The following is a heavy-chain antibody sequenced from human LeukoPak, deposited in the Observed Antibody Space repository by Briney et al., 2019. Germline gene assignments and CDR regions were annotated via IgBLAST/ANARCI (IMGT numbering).Heavy chain of an antibody. D-gene: IGHD4-11*01. Sequence: SETLSLTCAVYGGSFSGYYWSWIRQPPGKGLEWIGSFYHSGNSYYNPSLKSRVSISVDTSKNQFSLNLSSVTAADTALYYCARHDFYSNYPHNWFDPWGQGTLVTVSS. CDR3: ARHDFYSNYPHNWFDP. CDR2: FYHSGNS. V-gene: IGHV4-34*01. CDR1: GGSFSGYY. J-gene: IGHJ5*02.